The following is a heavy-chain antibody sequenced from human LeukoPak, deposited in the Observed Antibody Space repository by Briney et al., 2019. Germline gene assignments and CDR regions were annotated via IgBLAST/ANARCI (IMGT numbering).Heavy chain of an antibody. CDR2: INHSGST. J-gene: IGHJ5*02. CDR1: GGSFSGYY. CDR3: ARRDGYCSSSSCYFARFDP. Sequence: SETLSLTCAVYGGSFSGYYWSWIRQPPGKGLEWIGEINHSGSTNYNPSLKSRVTISVDTSKNQFSLKLSSATAADTAVYYCARRDGYCSSSSCYFARFDPWGQGTLVTVSS. V-gene: IGHV4-34*01. D-gene: IGHD2-2*01.